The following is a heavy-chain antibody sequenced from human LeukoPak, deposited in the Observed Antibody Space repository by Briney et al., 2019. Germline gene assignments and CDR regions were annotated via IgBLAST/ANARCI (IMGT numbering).Heavy chain of an antibody. V-gene: IGHV4-61*02. CDR2: ISTSGST. CDR3: AGSRTSISGVLTDLAY. Sequence: PSETLSLTCTVSGGSISSSSYYWSWIRQPAGKGLEWIGRISTSGSTNYNPTLKSRVTISVDTSKNQFSLSLSSMTGADTAVYYCAGSRTSISGVLTDLAYWGLGTLVTVSP. D-gene: IGHD3-3*01. CDR1: GGSISSSSYY. J-gene: IGHJ4*02.